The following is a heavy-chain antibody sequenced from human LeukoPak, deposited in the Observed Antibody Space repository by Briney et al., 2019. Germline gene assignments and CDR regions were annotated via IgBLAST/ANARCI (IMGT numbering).Heavy chain of an antibody. D-gene: IGHD4-23*01. V-gene: IGHV3-21*01. Sequence: GGSLRLSCAASGFTVSSNYMSWVRQAPGKGLEWVSSISSSSSYIYYADSVKGRFTISRDNAKNSLYLQMNSLRAEDTAVYYCARDSLRSNSHWGQGTLVTVTS. CDR1: GFTVSSNY. CDR2: ISSSSSYI. J-gene: IGHJ4*02. CDR3: ARDSLRSNSH.